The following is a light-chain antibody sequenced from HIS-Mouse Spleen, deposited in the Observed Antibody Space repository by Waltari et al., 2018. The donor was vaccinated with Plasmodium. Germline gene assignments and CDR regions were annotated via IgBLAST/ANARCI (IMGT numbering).Light chain of an antibody. V-gene: IGLV2-18*02. Sequence: QSALTQPASVSGSPGQSITISCTGTSSDVGRYNRVSWYQQPPGTAPKLMIYEVSNRPSGVPDRFSGSKSGNTASLTISGLQAEDEADYYCSSYTSSSTPVVFGGGTKLTVL. CDR2: EVS. CDR3: SSYTSSSTPVV. CDR1: SSDVGRYNR. J-gene: IGLJ2*01.